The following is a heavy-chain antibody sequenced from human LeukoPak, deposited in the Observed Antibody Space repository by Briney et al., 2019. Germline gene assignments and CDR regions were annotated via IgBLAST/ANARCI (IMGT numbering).Heavy chain of an antibody. CDR1: GGTFSSYA. CDR2: ISAYNGNT. D-gene: IGHD1-26*01. Sequence: ASVKVSCKASGGTFSSYAISWVRQAPGQGLEWMGWISAYNGNTNYAQKLQGRVTMTTDTSTSTAYMELRSLRSDDTAVYYCARLGWELVRGAFDIWGQGTMVTVSS. J-gene: IGHJ3*02. CDR3: ARLGWELVRGAFDI. V-gene: IGHV1-18*01.